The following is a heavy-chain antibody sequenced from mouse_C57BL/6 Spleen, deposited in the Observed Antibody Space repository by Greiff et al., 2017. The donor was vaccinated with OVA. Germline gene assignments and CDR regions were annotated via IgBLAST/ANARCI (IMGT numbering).Heavy chain of an antibody. D-gene: IGHD2-4*01. Sequence: QVQLQQPGAELVRPGSSVKLSCKASGYTFTGYWMHWVKQRPIQGLEWIGNIDPSDSETHYNQKFKDKATLTVDKSSSTAYMQLSSLTSEDSAVYYCARYDYGDYAMDYWGQGTSVTVSS. CDR2: IDPSDSET. CDR3: ARYDYGDYAMDY. V-gene: IGHV1-52*01. J-gene: IGHJ4*01. CDR1: GYTFTGYW.